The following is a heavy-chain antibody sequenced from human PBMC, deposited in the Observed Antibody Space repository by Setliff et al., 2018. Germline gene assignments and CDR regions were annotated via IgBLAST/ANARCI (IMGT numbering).Heavy chain of an antibody. D-gene: IGHD5-12*01. CDR3: ARDSDSGYDY. Sequence: GESLKISCKGSGNSFTNYWIGWVRQMPGKGPEWMGIIYPGDSDTRYSPSFEGQVTISGDKSTSTAYLQWSSLKASDTAMYYCARDSDSGYDYWGQGTLVTVSS. J-gene: IGHJ4*02. V-gene: IGHV5-51*01. CDR1: GNSFTNYW. CDR2: IYPGDSDT.